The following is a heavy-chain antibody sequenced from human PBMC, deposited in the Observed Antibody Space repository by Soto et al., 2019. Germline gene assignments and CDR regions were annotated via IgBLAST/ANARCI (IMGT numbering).Heavy chain of an antibody. V-gene: IGHV4-4*02. Sequence: QVQLQESGPGLVKPSGTLSLTCVITNASISSSNWWSWVRQPPGKGLEWIGEIYHTGRTNYNPSLRSRLTMSIDKSNNRFSLRLSSLTAADTAVYYCVRDEAHYDILTGSSLGRAFDIWGQGTMVTVSS. CDR2: IYHTGRT. D-gene: IGHD3-9*01. J-gene: IGHJ3*02. CDR3: VRDEAHYDILTGSSLGRAFDI. CDR1: NASISSSNW.